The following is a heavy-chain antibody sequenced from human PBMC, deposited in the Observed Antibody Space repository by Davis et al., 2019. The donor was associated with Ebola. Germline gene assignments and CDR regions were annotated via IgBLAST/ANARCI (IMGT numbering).Heavy chain of an antibody. CDR1: GFTFSSYA. Sequence: GESLKISCAASGFTFSSYAMHWVRQAPGKGLEWVAVISYDGSNKYYADSVKGRFTISRDNSKNTLYLQMNSLRAEDTAVYYCAKVSGAVAGTNVDYWGQGTLVTVSS. V-gene: IGHV3-30-3*01. CDR3: AKVSGAVAGTNVDY. CDR2: ISYDGSNK. D-gene: IGHD6-19*01. J-gene: IGHJ4*02.